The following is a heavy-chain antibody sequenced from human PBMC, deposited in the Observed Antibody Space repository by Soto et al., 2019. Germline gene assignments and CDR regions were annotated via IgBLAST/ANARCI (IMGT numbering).Heavy chain of an antibody. D-gene: IGHD2-15*01. Sequence: QVQLVQSGAEVKRPGASVKVSCKASGYTFTTYYMHWVRQAPGQGLEWLGIINPNGGSTTYAQKFQGRVTMTRDTSTSTVYLELSSLRSEDTAVYYCARAGYCSGGTCFHGNCDYWGQGTLVTVSA. CDR1: GYTFTTYY. CDR3: ARAGYCSGGTCFHGNCDY. J-gene: IGHJ4*02. V-gene: IGHV1-46*01. CDR2: INPNGGST.